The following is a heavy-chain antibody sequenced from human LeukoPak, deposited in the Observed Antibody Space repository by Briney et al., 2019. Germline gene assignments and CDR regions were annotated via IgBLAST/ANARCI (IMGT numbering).Heavy chain of an antibody. V-gene: IGHV3-7*01. CDR2: IKEDGSET. CDR1: GFTFSRSW. CDR3: SESLNY. Sequence: PGGSLRLSCAASGFTFSRSWMDWVRQAPGKGLEWVANIKEDGSETHYVDSAKGRFTISRDNAKSSLYLQMDSLRVEDMAIYYCSESLNYWGQGTLVTVSS. J-gene: IGHJ4*02.